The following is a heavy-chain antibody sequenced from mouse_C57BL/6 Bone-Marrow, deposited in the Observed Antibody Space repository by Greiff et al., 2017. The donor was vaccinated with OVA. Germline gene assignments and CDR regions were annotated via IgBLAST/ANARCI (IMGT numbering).Heavy chain of an antibody. CDR3: ARSETYYRTRGVDY. D-gene: IGHD2-12*01. CDR2: IYPRSGNT. CDR1: GYTFTSYG. Sequence: QVQLQQPGAELARPGASVKLSCKASGYTFTSYGISWVKQRTGQGLEWIGEIYPRSGNTYYNEKFKGKATLTADKSSSTAYMELRSLTSEDSAVYFCARSETYYRTRGVDYWGQGTTLTVSS. V-gene: IGHV1-81*01. J-gene: IGHJ2*01.